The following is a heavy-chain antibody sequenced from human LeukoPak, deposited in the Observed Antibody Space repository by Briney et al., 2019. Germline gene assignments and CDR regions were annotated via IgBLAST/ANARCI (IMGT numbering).Heavy chain of an antibody. V-gene: IGHV3-72*01. CDR1: GFIFTDHY. CDR2: IRNEASTYTT. Sequence: GGSLRLSCAASGFIFTDHYMDWVRQAPGKGLEWVGRIRNEASTYTTDYAASVRGRFTISRDDSKSSLYLQMNSLRTDDTAVYYCARAYAGLDYWGQGTLVTVSS. J-gene: IGHJ4*02. CDR3: ARAYAGLDY. D-gene: IGHD4-23*01.